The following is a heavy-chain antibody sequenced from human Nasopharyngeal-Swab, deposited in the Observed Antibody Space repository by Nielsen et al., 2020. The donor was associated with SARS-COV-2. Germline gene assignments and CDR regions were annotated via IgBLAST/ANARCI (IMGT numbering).Heavy chain of an antibody. J-gene: IGHJ6*02. CDR1: GFTFSSCW. Sequence: GESLKISCAASGFTFSSCWMHWVRQAPGKGLVWVSRINSDGSSTSYADSVKGRFTISRDNAKNTLYLQMNSLRAEDTAVYYCARESYNWNVYYYYGMDVWGQGTTVTVSS. CDR2: INSDGSST. V-gene: IGHV3-74*01. D-gene: IGHD1-1*01. CDR3: ARESYNWNVYYYYGMDV.